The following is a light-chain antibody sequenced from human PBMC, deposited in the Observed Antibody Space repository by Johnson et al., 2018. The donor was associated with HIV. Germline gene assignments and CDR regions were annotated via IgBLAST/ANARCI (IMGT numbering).Light chain of an antibody. J-gene: IGLJ1*01. CDR2: ENN. CDR3: GTWDSSLSAGGV. CDR1: SSNIGNNY. Sequence: QSVLTQPPSVSAAPGQKVTISCSGSSSNIGNNYVSWYQQLPGTAPNLLIYENNKRPSGIPDRFSGSKSGTSATLAFTGLQTVDEADYYCGTWDSSLSAGGVFGTGTKVTVL. V-gene: IGLV1-51*02.